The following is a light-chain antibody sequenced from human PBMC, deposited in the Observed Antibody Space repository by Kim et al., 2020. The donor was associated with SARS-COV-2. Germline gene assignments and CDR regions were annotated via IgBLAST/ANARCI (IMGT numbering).Light chain of an antibody. Sequence: PGERATLSCRASQSISSTYIAWDQQKTGQAPRLLIYGTTRRPTGIPDRFSGSGSGTDFTLTVSRLEPEDFAVYFCQQYGSSPITFGQGTRLEIK. CDR3: QQYGSSPIT. J-gene: IGKJ5*01. V-gene: IGKV3-20*01. CDR2: GTT. CDR1: QSISSTY.